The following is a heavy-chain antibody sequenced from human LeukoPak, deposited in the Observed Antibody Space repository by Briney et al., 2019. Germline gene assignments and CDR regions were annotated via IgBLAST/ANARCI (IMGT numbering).Heavy chain of an antibody. D-gene: IGHD6-13*01. CDR3: ARVKGIHGMDV. Sequence: SETLSLTCTASGGSISSYYWSWIRQPPGKGLEWIGYIYYSRSTNYNPSLKSRVTISVDTSKNQFSLKLSSVTAADTAVYYCARVKGIHGMDVWGQGTTVTVSS. CDR2: IYYSRST. J-gene: IGHJ6*02. CDR1: GGSISSYY. V-gene: IGHV4-59*01.